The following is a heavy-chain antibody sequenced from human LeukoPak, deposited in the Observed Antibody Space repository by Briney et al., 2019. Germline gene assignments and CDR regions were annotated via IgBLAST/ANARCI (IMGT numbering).Heavy chain of an antibody. Sequence: GGSLRLSCAASGFTFSSYALSWVRQAPGKELEWVSTLSDDTYYADSVKGRFTISRDNSKNTLYLQMNSLRAEHTALYFCAKARGPGSHWFDPWGQGTLVTVSS. D-gene: IGHD3-10*01. CDR1: GFTFSSYA. CDR2: LSDDT. J-gene: IGHJ5*02. V-gene: IGHV3-23*01. CDR3: AKARGPGSHWFDP.